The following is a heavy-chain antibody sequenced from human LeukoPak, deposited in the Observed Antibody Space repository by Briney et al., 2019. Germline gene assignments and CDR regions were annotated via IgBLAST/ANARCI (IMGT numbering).Heavy chain of an antibody. Sequence: SETLSLTCTVSGGSITNFYWSWIRQPPGKGLEWIGSIYYSGSTYYNPSLKSRVTISVDTSKNQFSLKLSSVTAADTAVYYCARRIIWRAAAAGTNDYWGQGTLVTVSS. CDR2: IYYSGST. J-gene: IGHJ4*02. V-gene: IGHV4-39*01. CDR1: GGSITNFY. D-gene: IGHD6-13*01. CDR3: ARRIIWRAAAAGTNDY.